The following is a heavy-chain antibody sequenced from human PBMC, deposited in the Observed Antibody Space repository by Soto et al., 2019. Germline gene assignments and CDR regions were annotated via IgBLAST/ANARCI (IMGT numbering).Heavy chain of an antibody. V-gene: IGHV3-21*01. D-gene: IGHD4-17*01. CDR3: ARDLDYGDYIRYYYYYYMDV. CDR1: GFTFSSYS. Sequence: GGSLRLSCAASGFTFSSYSMNWVRQAPGKGLEWVSSISSSSSYIYYAHSVKGRFPISRDNAKNSLYLQMKNLRAEDTAVYYCARDLDYGDYIRYYYYYYMDVWGKGTTVTVSS. CDR2: ISSSSSYI. J-gene: IGHJ6*03.